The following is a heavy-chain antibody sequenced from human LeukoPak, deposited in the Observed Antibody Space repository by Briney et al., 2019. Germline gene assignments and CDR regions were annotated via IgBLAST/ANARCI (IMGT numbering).Heavy chain of an antibody. CDR2: IYYSGNT. V-gene: IGHV4-39*07. D-gene: IGHD2-2*02. CDR3: ARADIVVVPAAIRGVYAFDI. CDR1: GGSISSSSYY. J-gene: IGHJ3*02. Sequence: SETLSLTCTVSGGSISSSSYYWGWIRQPPGKGLEWIGSIYYSGNTFYNPSLKSRVTISVDTSKSQFSLKLSSVTAADTAVYYCARADIVVVPAAIRGVYAFDIWGQGTMVTVSS.